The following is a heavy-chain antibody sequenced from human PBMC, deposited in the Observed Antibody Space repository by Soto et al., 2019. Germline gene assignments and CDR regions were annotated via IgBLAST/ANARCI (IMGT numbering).Heavy chain of an antibody. Sequence: PSETLSLTCTVSGGSISSSSYYWGWIRQPPGKGLEWIGNIYYSGNTNYNPSLKSRVTISVDTSKNQFSLKLSSVTAADTAVYYCARRYSSAFDIWGQGTMVTVSS. CDR1: GGSISSSSYY. CDR3: ARRYSSAFDI. V-gene: IGHV4-39*07. J-gene: IGHJ3*02. D-gene: IGHD6-13*01. CDR2: IYYSGNT.